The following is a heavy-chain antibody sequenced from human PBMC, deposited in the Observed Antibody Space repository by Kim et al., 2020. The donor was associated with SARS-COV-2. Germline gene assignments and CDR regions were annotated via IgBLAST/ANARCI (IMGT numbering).Heavy chain of an antibody. Sequence: ASVKVSCKASGYTFTSYGISWVRQAPGQGLEWMGWISAYNGNTNYAQKLQGRVTMTTDTSTSTAYMELRSLRSDDTAVYYCARPNTAMPRGLDAFDIWGQGTMVTVSS. J-gene: IGHJ3*02. CDR3: ARPNTAMPRGLDAFDI. D-gene: IGHD5-18*01. CDR1: GYTFTSYG. CDR2: ISAYNGNT. V-gene: IGHV1-18*04.